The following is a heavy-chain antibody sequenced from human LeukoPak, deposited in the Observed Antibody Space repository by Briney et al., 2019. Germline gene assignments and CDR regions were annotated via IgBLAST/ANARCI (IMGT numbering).Heavy chain of an antibody. CDR3: ITDPGAWQPI. CDR1: GLTFSNAW. J-gene: IGHJ3*02. D-gene: IGHD3-10*01. Sequence: GGSLRLSCAASGLTFSNAWMSWVRQAPGKGLEWIGRVKSKTDGETTDYAAPVKGRFTISRDDSKNTLYLQMNRLNTEDTAVYYCITDPGAWQPIWGRETMVAVSS. V-gene: IGHV3-15*01. CDR2: VKSKTDGETT.